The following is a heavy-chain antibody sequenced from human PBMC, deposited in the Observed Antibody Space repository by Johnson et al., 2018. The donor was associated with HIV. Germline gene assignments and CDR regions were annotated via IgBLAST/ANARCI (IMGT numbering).Heavy chain of an antibody. CDR3: ARDRGAARDAFDI. CDR1: GFTFSSYA. D-gene: IGHD6-6*01. J-gene: IGHJ3*02. CDR2: ISYDGSNK. V-gene: IGHV3-30-3*01. Sequence: QVQLVESGGGVVQPGGSLRLSCAASGFTFSSYAMHWVRQAPGKGLEWVAVISYDGSNKYYADSVKGRFTISRDNSKNTLYLQMNSLRAEDTAVYYCARDRGAARDAFDIWGQGTMVTVSS.